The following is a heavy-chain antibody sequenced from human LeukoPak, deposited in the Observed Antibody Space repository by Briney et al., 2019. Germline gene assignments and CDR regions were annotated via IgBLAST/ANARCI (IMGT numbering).Heavy chain of an antibody. CDR3: AKNRETDNVWTFDL. V-gene: IGHV3-23*01. Sequence: AGSLRLSCVASGFTFGRYTINWIRQAPGRGLEWVSAISGGDTRYYADSVWGRFTVTRDNAKNIVYLQMGNLRPEDTAIYFCAKNRETDNVWTFDLWGRGTMVTVSS. D-gene: IGHD3-16*01. CDR1: GFTFGRYT. CDR2: ISGGDTR. J-gene: IGHJ3*01.